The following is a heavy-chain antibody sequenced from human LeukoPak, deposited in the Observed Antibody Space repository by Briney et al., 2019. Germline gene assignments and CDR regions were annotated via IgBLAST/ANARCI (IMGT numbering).Heavy chain of an antibody. CDR2: IIPIFGTA. V-gene: IGHV1-69*06. J-gene: IGHJ4*02. Sequence: GASVKVSCKASGGTFSSYAISWVRQAPGQGLEWMGGIIPIFGTANYAQKFQGRVTITADKSTSTAYMELSSLRSEDTAVYYCARDCSGGSCHQRRGFDYWGQGTLVTVSS. D-gene: IGHD2-15*01. CDR1: GGTFSSYA. CDR3: ARDCSGGSCHQRRGFDY.